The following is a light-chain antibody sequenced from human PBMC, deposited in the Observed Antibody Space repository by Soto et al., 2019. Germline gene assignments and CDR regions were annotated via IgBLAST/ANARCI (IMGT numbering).Light chain of an antibody. J-gene: IGLJ1*01. CDR2: EVY. CDR1: ISDVGNYHY. V-gene: IGLV2-14*03. Sequence: QSVLTQPASVSGSPGQSITISCTGAISDVGNYHYVSWYQQHPGQAPRLMIYEVYNRPSGVSGRFSGSTSANTASLTISGLQAEDEADYYCASYTSSRAYVFGIGTKVTVL. CDR3: ASYTSSRAYV.